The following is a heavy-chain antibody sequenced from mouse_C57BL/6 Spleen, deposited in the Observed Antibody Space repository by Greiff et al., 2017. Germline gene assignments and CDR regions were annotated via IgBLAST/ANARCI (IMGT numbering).Heavy chain of an antibody. V-gene: IGHV1-15*01. Sequence: VQLQQSGAELVRPGASVTLSCKASGYTFTDYEMHWVKQTPVHGLEWIGAIDPETGGTAYNQKFKGKAILTADKSSSTAYMGLRSLTSEDSAVYYCTRGGLRRSAWCAYWGQGTLVTVSA. CDR2: IDPETGGT. CDR3: TRGGLRRSAWCAY. D-gene: IGHD2-4*01. J-gene: IGHJ3*01. CDR1: GYTFTDYE.